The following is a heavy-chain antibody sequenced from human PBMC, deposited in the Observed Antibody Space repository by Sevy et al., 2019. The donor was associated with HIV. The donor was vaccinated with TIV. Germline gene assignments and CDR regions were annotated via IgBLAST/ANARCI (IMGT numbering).Heavy chain of an antibody. J-gene: IGHJ4*02. Sequence: GGSLRLSCAATGFTFSNYAMHWVRQAPEKGLEWVANIKQDGSKKYYVDSVKGRFIMSRDNAKNSLYLEMNSLRAEDTAVYYCARLKLHYDPYYFDLWGQGTLVTVSS. V-gene: IGHV3-7*01. CDR2: IKQDGSKK. CDR3: ARLKLHYDPYYFDL. D-gene: IGHD3-16*01. CDR1: GFTFSNYA.